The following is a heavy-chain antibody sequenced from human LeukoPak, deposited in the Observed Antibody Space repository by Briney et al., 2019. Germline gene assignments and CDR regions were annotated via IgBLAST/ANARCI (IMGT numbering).Heavy chain of an antibody. CDR3: AREGDYYGSGSYYNVWFDP. D-gene: IGHD3-10*01. CDR2: IIPIFGTA. V-gene: IGHV1-69*13. Sequence: ASVKVSCKASGGTFSSYAISWVRQAPGQGLEWMGGIIPIFGTANYAQKFRGRVTITADESTSTAYMELSSLRSEDTAVYYCAREGDYYGSGSYYNVWFDPWGQGTLVTVSS. CDR1: GGTFSSYA. J-gene: IGHJ5*02.